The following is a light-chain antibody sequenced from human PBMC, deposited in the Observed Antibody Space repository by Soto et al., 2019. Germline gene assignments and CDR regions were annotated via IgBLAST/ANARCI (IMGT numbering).Light chain of an antibody. CDR2: EVS. CDR3: WLYLGTGTWV. CDR1: SSDVGGYNY. V-gene: IGLV2-8*01. J-gene: IGLJ1*01. Sequence: QSALTQPPSASGSPGQSVTISCTGTSSDVGGYNYVSWYQQHPGKAPKLMIYEVSKRPSGVPDRFSGSKSGNTASLTVSGLQAEDEADYYCWLYLGTGTWVFGTGTKVTVL.